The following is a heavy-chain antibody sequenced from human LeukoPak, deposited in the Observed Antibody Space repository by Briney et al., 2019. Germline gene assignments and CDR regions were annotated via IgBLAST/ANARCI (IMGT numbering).Heavy chain of an antibody. J-gene: IGHJ5*02. CDR2: INVDGSIT. V-gene: IGHV3-74*01. Sequence: GGSLRLSCAASGFTFSSYLMHWVRQAPGKRLVWFSRINVDGSITDYADSVRGRFTISRDNAKNTLYLQMDSLRVDDTAVYYCTKDPGPHTAFNWCDTWGQGTLVTVSS. CDR3: TKDPGPHTAFNWCDT. CDR1: GFTFSSYL.